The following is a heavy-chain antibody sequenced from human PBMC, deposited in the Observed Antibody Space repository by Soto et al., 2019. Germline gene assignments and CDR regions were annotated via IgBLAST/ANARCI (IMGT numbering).Heavy chain of an antibody. CDR3: ARVGSIARIEV. D-gene: IGHD6-6*01. J-gene: IGHJ6*02. Sequence: ASVKVSCKASGYTFTRYDINWVRQATGQGLEWMGWMNPNSGNTDYAQKFQGRVTMTRNTSISTAYMELSSLRSEDTAVYYCARVGSIARIEVWGQGTTVTVSS. CDR2: MNPNSGNT. CDR1: GYTFTRYD. V-gene: IGHV1-8*01.